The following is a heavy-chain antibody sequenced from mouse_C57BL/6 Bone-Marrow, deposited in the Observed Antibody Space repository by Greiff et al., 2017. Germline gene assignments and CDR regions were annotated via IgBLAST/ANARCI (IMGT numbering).Heavy chain of an antibody. Sequence: QVQLQQPGAELVKPGASVKMSCKASGYTFTSYWITWVKQRPGQGLEWIGDIYPTSGRTNYNEKFKSKAILTVDTSSNTAYMQLSSLTSEDSAVYYCARSRWLLPYYFDYWGQGTTLTVSS. J-gene: IGHJ2*01. D-gene: IGHD2-3*01. V-gene: IGHV1-55*01. CDR2: IYPTSGRT. CDR1: GYTFTSYW. CDR3: ARSRWLLPYYFDY.